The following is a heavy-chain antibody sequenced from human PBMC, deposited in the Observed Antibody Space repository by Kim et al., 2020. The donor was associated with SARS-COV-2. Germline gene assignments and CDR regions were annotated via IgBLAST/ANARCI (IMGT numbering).Heavy chain of an antibody. CDR2: IYYSGST. CDR1: GGSISSSSYY. CDR3: ARKATAGIAAAGIYYYGMDV. D-gene: IGHD6-13*01. V-gene: IGHV4-39*01. Sequence: SETLSLTCTVSGGSISSSSYYWGWIRQPPGKGLEWIGSIYYSGSTYYNPSLKSRVTISVDTSKNQFSLKLSSVTAADTAVYYCARKATAGIAAAGIYYYGMDVWGQGTTVTVSS. J-gene: IGHJ6*02.